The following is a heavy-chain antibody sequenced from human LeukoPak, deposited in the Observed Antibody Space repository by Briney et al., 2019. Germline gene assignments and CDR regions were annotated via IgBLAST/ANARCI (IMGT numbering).Heavy chain of an antibody. D-gene: IGHD3-10*01. J-gene: IGHJ4*02. CDR3: AKGDDYGSGAMFDY. CDR1: GFTFSSYG. V-gene: IGHV3-30*02. CDR2: IRYDVSNI. Sequence: GGSLRHSCAASGFTFSSYGMHWVRQAPGKGLEWVTVIRYDVSNIYYADSVKGRFTTSRDNSKKTLYLQMNSLRAEDTAVYYCAKGDDYGSGAMFDYWGQGALVTVSS.